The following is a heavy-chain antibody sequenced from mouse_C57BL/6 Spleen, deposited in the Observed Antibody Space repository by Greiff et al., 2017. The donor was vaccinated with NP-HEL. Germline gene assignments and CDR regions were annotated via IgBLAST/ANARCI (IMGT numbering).Heavy chain of an antibody. J-gene: IGHJ1*03. Sequence: VQLQQSGAELVKPGASVKMSCKASGYTFTSYWITWVKQRPGQGLEWIGDIYPGSGSTNYNEKFKSKATLPVDTSSSTAYMQLSILTSEDSAVYYCARSRGGSGYGWYFDVWGTGTTVTVSS. CDR1: GYTFTSYW. CDR3: ARSRGGSGYGWYFDV. CDR2: IYPGSGST. V-gene: IGHV1-55*01. D-gene: IGHD1-1*01.